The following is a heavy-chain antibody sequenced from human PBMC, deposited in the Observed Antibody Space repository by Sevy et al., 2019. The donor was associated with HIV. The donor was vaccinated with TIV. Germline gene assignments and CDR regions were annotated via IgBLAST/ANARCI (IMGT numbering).Heavy chain of an antibody. CDR3: VRDWGYYDYVWGSYRASLDF. CDR2: IKQRGDEK. D-gene: IGHD3-16*02. Sequence: GGSLRLSCAASGFTFDTYWMSWVRQAPGKGPEWVAPIKQRGDEKHYVRSVKGRFTISRDNVKDSLYLQMNSLRAEDTAIYYCVRDWGYYDYVWGSYRASLDFWGQGTLVTVSS. CDR1: GFTFDTYW. J-gene: IGHJ4*02. V-gene: IGHV3-7*01.